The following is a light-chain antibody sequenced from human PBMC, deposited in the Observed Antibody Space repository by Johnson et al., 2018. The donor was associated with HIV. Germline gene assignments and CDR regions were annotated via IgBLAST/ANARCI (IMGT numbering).Light chain of an antibody. J-gene: IGLJ1*01. V-gene: IGLV1-51*01. CDR2: DNN. Sequence: QSVLTQPPSVSAAPGQKVTISCSGSSSNIGNNYVSWYQHLPGTAPKLLIYDNNKRPSGIPDRFSGSKSGTSATLGITGLQTGDEADDYCGTWDSSLSAYVFGTGTKVTVL. CDR3: GTWDSSLSAYV. CDR1: SSNIGNNY.